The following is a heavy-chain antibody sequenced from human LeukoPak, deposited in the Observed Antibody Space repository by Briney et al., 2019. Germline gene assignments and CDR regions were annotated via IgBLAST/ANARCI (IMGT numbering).Heavy chain of an antibody. CDR3: ARSNAGLFDY. V-gene: IGHV3-48*01. CDR1: GFTVSSNY. CDR2: ISSSGSTI. J-gene: IGHJ4*02. Sequence: GGSLRLSCAASGFTVSSNYMSWVRQAPGKGLEWVSYISSSGSTIYYADSVKGRFTISRDNAKNSLYLQMNSLRAEDTAVYYCARSNAGLFDYWGQGTLVTVSS. D-gene: IGHD6-13*01.